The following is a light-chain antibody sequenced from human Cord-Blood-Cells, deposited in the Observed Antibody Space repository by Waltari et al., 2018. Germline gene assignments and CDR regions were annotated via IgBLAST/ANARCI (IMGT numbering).Light chain of an antibody. CDR3: QQYNSYAS. CDR1: QSISSW. CDR2: KAS. J-gene: IGKJ2*03. V-gene: IGKV1-5*03. Sequence: DIQMTQSPSTLSASVGDRVTITGRASQSISSWLAWYQQKPGKAPKLLIYKASSLESGVPSRFSGSGSGTEFTLTISSLQPDDFATYYCQQYNSYASVGQGTKLEIK.